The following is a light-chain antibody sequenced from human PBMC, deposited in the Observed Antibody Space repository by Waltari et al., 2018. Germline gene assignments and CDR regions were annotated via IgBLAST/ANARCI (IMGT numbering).Light chain of an antibody. CDR1: SSDVGGGYNC. CDR3: SSCTSGSTRV. J-gene: IGLJ1*01. V-gene: IGLV2-14*01. CDR2: EVS. Sequence: QSALTQPASVSGSPGQSINISCPGSSSDVGGGYNCVSWYQQHPGRTPKLLIYEVSNRPSGVSNRFSASTSGNTASLTISGLQAEDEADYYCSSCTSGSTRVFGTGTTVTVL.